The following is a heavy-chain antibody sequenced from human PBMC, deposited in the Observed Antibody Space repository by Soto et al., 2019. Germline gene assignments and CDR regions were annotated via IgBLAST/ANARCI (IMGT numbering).Heavy chain of an antibody. D-gene: IGHD6-13*01. Sequence: LSLTCTVSGGSISSGGYYWSWIRQHPGKGLEWIGYIYYSGSTYYNPSLKSRVTISVDTSKNQFSLKLSSVTAADTAVYYCSRNLVAAAGTFDYWRKGPLVTASS. J-gene: IGHJ4*02. CDR3: SRNLVAAAGTFDY. CDR1: GGSISSGGYY. V-gene: IGHV4-31*03. CDR2: IYYSGST.